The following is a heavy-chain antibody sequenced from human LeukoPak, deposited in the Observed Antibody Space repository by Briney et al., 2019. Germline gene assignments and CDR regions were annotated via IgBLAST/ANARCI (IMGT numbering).Heavy chain of an antibody. D-gene: IGHD1-26*01. CDR2: IYYSGST. J-gene: IGHJ4*02. CDR1: GGSIGSGGYY. CDR3: ARTVGAIGGASYFDY. Sequence: KTSETLSPTCTVSGGSIGSGGYYWSWIRQHPGKGLEWIGYIYYSGSTYHNPSLKSRVSVSVDTSKNQVSLKLSSVTAADTAVYYCARTVGAIGGASYFDYWGQGTLVTVSS. V-gene: IGHV4-31*03.